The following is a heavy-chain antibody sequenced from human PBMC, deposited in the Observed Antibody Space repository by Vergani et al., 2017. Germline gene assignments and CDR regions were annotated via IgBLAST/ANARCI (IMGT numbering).Heavy chain of an antibody. Sequence: EVQLVESGGGLVQPGGSLRLSCAASGFTVSSNYMSWVRQAPGKGLEWVSGLTASGSGIPYADSVRGRFTISRDNYKNTLFLQMDSLRAEDTAVYYCAKSGWLQHFGAHYFDSWGQGILVTVSS. CDR3: AKSGWLQHFGAHYFDS. CDR2: LTASGSGI. J-gene: IGHJ4*02. V-gene: IGHV3-66*01. CDR1: GFTVSSNY. D-gene: IGHD5-24*01.